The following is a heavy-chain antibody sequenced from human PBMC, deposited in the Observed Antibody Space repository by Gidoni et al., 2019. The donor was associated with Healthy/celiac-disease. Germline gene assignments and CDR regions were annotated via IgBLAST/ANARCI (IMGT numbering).Heavy chain of an antibody. CDR1: GGSFSGYY. J-gene: IGHJ4*02. V-gene: IGHV4-34*01. D-gene: IGHD6-19*01. Sequence: QVQLQQWGAGLLKPSETLSLTCAVYGGSFSGYYWSWIRQPPGEGLEWIGEINHSGSTNYNPSLKSRVTISVDTSKNQFSLKLSSVTAADTAVYYCARGAGYSSGWYPFDYWGQGTLVTVSS. CDR3: ARGAGYSSGWYPFDY. CDR2: INHSGST.